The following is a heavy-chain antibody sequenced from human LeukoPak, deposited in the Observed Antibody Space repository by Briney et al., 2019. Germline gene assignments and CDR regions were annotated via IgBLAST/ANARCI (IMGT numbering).Heavy chain of an antibody. J-gene: IGHJ4*02. Sequence: GGSLRLSCAASGFTFSSYWMHWVRQAPGKGSVWVARTNRDGSSTAYADSGKGRFTISKDNAKNTLYLLMNSLRAEDTAVYYCARDSVEWYIFDYWGQGTLVTVSS. CDR2: TNRDGSST. CDR1: GFTFSSYW. CDR3: ARDSVEWYIFDY. V-gene: IGHV3-74*01. D-gene: IGHD3-3*01.